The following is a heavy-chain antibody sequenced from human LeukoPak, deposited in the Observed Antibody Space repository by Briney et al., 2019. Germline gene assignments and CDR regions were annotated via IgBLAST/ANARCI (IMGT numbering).Heavy chain of an antibody. CDR3: AGVYSGSYFDY. CDR2: IIPILGIA. V-gene: IGHV1-69*04. J-gene: IGHJ4*02. D-gene: IGHD1-26*01. CDR1: GGTFSSYA. Sequence: GASVKVSCKASGGTFSSYAISWVRQAPGQGLAWMGRIIPILGIANYAQKFQGRVTITADKSMSAAYMELSSLRSEDTAVYYCAGVYSGSYFDYWGQGTLVTVSS.